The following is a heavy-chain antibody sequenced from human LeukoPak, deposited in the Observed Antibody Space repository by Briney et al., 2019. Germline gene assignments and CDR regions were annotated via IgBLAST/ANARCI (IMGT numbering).Heavy chain of an antibody. J-gene: IGHJ4*02. Sequence: GGSLRLSCAASGFTFSSYLMHWIRQAPGKGLVWVSRINNDGSSTNYADSVKGRFTISRDNAKNTVYLQMNSLRDEDTAVYYCARRWAYWGQGTLVTVSS. CDR1: GFTFSSYL. V-gene: IGHV3-74*01. CDR3: ARRWAY. D-gene: IGHD1-26*01. CDR2: INNDGSST.